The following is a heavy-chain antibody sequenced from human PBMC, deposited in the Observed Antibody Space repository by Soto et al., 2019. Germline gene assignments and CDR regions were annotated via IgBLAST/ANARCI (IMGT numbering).Heavy chain of an antibody. J-gene: IGHJ4*02. CDR1: GYTFTSYG. D-gene: IGHD3-10*01. V-gene: IGHV1-18*01. Sequence: QVQLVQSGAEVKKPGASVKVSCKASGYTFTSYGISWVRQAPGQGLEWMGWISAYNGNTNYAQKLQGRVTMTTDTXTXXAYMELRSLRSDDTAVYYCARVEWFGELPPAEIDYWGQGTLVTVSS. CDR3: ARVEWFGELPPAEIDY. CDR2: ISAYNGNT.